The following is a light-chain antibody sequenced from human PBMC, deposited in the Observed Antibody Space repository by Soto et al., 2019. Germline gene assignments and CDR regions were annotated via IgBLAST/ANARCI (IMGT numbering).Light chain of an antibody. CDR2: KSS. V-gene: IGKV1-5*03. CDR1: QSVSIW. Sequence: DIQMTQSPSTLSASEGDRVTISCRASQSVSIWLAWYQQKPGRAPKLLIYKSSILESGVPSRFSGSGSGTEFTLTISSLQPDDFATYYCQQFNTSPWTFGQGTKVHIK. J-gene: IGKJ1*01. CDR3: QQFNTSPWT.